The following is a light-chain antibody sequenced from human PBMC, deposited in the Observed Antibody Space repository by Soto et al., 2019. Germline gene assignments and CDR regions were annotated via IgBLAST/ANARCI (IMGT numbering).Light chain of an antibody. CDR1: QSINSD. J-gene: IGKJ1*01. V-gene: IGKV3-20*01. CDR3: QQYGSSGM. Sequence: EIVSTQSPATLSVSPGKSATLSFRASQSINSDLAWYVQKPGQAPRRVIYGASTWGTGIPDRFSGSGSGTDFTLTISRLEPEDFAVYYCQQYGSSGMFGQGTKVDIK. CDR2: GAS.